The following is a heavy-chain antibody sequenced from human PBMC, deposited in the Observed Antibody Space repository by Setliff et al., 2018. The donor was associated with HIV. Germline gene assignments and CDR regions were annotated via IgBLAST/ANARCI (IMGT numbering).Heavy chain of an antibody. CDR1: GGSFSDYS. J-gene: IGHJ6*03. D-gene: IGHD2-15*01. CDR2: IHHSGRT. Sequence: NPSETLSLTCAVDGGSFSDYSWTWIRRPPGKGLEWIGEIHHSGRTDYNPSLTSRVTMSVDSSKKQFSLRLTSVAAADTAVYYCARGRCSGGTCSGRYSYLHIDVWGKGTTVTVSS. V-gene: IGHV4-34*01. CDR3: ARGRCSGGTCSGRYSYLHIDV.